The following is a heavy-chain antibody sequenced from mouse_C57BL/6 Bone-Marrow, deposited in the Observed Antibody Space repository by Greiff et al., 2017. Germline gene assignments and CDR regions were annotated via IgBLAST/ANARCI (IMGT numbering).Heavy chain of an antibody. D-gene: IGHD2-4*01. J-gene: IGHJ3*01. CDR3: ARHQLRLFAY. CDR1: GFTFSSYG. V-gene: IGHV5-6*01. CDR2: ISSGGSYT. Sequence: EVQLVESGGDLVKPGGSLKLSCAASGFTFSSYGMSWVRQTPDQRLEWVANISSGGSYTYYTANVKGRFTISRDNAKNTLYLQMSSLKSVDTATYYCARHQLRLFAYWGQGTLVTVSA.